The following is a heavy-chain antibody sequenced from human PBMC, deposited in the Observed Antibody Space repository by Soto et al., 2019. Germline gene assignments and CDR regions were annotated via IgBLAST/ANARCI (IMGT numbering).Heavy chain of an antibody. Sequence: PGGSLRLSCAASGFTFSNAWMNWVRQAPGKGLEWVGRIKSKTDGGTTDYAAPVKGRFTISRDDSKNTLYLQMNSLKTEDTAVYYCTTDVICDRSGCPDYYYYGMDVWGQGNTVTVSS. V-gene: IGHV3-15*07. CDR1: GFTFSNAW. D-gene: IGHD6-19*01. CDR3: TTDVICDRSGCPDYYYYGMDV. CDR2: IKSKTDGGTT. J-gene: IGHJ6*02.